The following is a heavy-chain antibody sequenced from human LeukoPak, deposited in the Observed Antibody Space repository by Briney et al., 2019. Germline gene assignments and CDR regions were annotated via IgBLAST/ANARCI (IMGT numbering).Heavy chain of an antibody. J-gene: IGHJ4*02. D-gene: IGHD6-19*01. Sequence: GGSLRLSCTASGFTFSSYAMSWVRQAPGKGPEWVSTISGSGGTTYYADSVKGRFTISRDNSRNTEYLQMNSLRAEDTAVYYCAKDPGSGLYYLDYWGQGTLVTVSS. CDR2: ISGSGGTT. V-gene: IGHV3-23*01. CDR1: GFTFSSYA. CDR3: AKDPGSGLYYLDY.